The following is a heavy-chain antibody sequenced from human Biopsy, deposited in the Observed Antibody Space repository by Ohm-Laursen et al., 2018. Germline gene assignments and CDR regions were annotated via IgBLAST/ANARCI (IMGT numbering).Heavy chain of an antibody. J-gene: IGHJ4*02. CDR2: INPHSGTT. D-gene: IGHD1-1*01. V-gene: IGHV1-2*02. CDR3: AADVNVWNANY. Sequence: ASVKVSCKASGYTFTGQYLHWVRQVPGQGLEWMGWINPHSGTTKFAQDFQGRVTMTRDTSITTAYMELRRLRSDDTAVYYCAADVNVWNANYWGQGTQVTVSS. CDR1: GYTFTGQY.